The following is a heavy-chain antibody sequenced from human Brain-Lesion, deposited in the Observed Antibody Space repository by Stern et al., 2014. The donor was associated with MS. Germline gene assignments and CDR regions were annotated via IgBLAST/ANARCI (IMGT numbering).Heavy chain of an antibody. J-gene: IGHJ4*02. V-gene: IGHV3-30-3*01. CDR3: ARERFSSSSRLFDY. CDR2: ISYDGDNK. Sequence: DQLVESGGGVVQPGRSLRLSCAASGFTFDSYAMHWVRQTPGKGLEWVAVISYDGDNKYYADSVKGRFPLSRDNSKNTLYLLMNSLRPEDTAVYYCARERFSSSSRLFDYWGQGALVTVTS. CDR1: GFTFDSYA. D-gene: IGHD6-6*01.